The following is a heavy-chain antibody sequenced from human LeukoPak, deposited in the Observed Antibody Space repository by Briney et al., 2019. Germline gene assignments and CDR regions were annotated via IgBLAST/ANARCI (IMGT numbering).Heavy chain of an antibody. D-gene: IGHD5-12*01. CDR1: GGSISSSSYY. CDR3: ARSPTYDYSDY. J-gene: IGHJ4*02. Sequence: PSETLSLTCTVSGGSISSSSYYWGWIRQPPGEGLEWIGSIYYSGSTYYNPSLKSRVTISVDTSKNQFSLKLSSVTAADTAVYYCARSPTYDYSDYWGQGTLVTVSS. V-gene: IGHV4-39*01. CDR2: IYYSGST.